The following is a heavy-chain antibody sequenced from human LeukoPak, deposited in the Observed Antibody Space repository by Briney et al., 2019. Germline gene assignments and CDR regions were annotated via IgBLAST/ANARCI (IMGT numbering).Heavy chain of an antibody. CDR1: GFTVISNL. D-gene: IGHD3-16*02. CDR2: IYSGGAT. CDR3: ARGAYRISWPGIDY. Sequence: GGSLTLPCAASGFTVISNLMSGVRQSPGRGLEWLSSIYSGGATYYADSVKGRFTISRDHSTNSVSLQMTNLRVEDTAIYYCARGAYRISWPGIDYWGQGTLVTVSS. J-gene: IGHJ4*02. V-gene: IGHV3-53*01.